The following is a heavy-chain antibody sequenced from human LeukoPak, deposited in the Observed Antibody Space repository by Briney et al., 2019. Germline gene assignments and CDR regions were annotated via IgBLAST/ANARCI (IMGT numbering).Heavy chain of an antibody. CDR2: IKQDGSEK. CDR3: ARVLYDSSGFYSGAFDY. J-gene: IGHJ4*02. V-gene: IGHV3-7*03. D-gene: IGHD3-22*01. CDR1: GFTFSVYW. Sequence: PGGSLRLSCAASGFTFSVYWMSWVRQAPGKGLEWVANIKQDGSEKYYVDSVKGRFTNSRDNAKNSLYLQMNSLRAEDTAVYYCARVLYDSSGFYSGAFDYWGQGTLVTVSS.